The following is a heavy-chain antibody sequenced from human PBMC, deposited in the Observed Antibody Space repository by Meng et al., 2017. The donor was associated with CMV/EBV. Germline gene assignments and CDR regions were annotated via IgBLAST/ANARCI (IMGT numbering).Heavy chain of an antibody. CDR2: ISSSGSTI. Sequence: GESLKISCAASEFTFSSYAMNWVRQAPGKGLEWVSYISSSGSTIYYADSVKGRFTISRDNAKNSLYLQMNSLRAEDTAVYYCARQLPKSYYYDSSGYSYWGQGTLVTVSS. CDR1: EFTFSSYA. D-gene: IGHD3-22*01. CDR3: ARQLPKSYYYDSSGYSY. J-gene: IGHJ4*02. V-gene: IGHV3-48*03.